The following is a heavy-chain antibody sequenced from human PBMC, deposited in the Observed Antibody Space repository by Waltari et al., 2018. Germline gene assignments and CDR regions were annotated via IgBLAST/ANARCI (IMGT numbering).Heavy chain of an antibody. Sequence: QLQLQESGPGLVKPSETLSLTCTVSGGSISSSSYYWGRIRPPPGKGLEWIGLIYYSGSTYYNPSLKSRVTISVDTSKNQFSLKLSSVTAADTAVYYFARRPSGAAAGLYYFDYWGQGTLVTVSS. CDR2: IYYSGST. CDR3: ARRPSGAAAGLYYFDY. J-gene: IGHJ4*02. V-gene: IGHV4-39*01. CDR1: GGSISSSSYY. D-gene: IGHD6-13*01.